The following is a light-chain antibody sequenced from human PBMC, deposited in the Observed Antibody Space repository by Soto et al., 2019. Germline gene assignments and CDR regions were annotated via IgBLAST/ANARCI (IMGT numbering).Light chain of an antibody. CDR1: QSVSSSY. V-gene: IGKV3-20*01. Sequence: PGTLSLSPGERATLSCRASQSVSSSYLAWYQQKPGQAPRLLIYGASSRATGIPDRFSGSGSGTDFTLTISSLEPEDFAVYYCQQYGSSPPWTFGQGTKVDIK. J-gene: IGKJ1*01. CDR2: GAS. CDR3: QQYGSSPPWT.